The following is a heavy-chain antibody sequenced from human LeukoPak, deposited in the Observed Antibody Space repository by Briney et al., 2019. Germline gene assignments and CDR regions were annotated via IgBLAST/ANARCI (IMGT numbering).Heavy chain of an antibody. V-gene: IGHV3-23*01. D-gene: IGHD2-15*01. CDR3: AKTTTGYSSGRYPAWPIDY. CDR1: GFTFGSYA. CDR2: IFGSGGSA. Sequence: TGGSLRLSCAASGFTFGSYAMYWVRQAPGKGLEWVSGIFGSGGSAHHADSVKGRFTISRDNSKNTVYLQMDSLRAEDTATYYCAKTTTGYSSGRYPAWPIDYWGQGTLVTVSS. J-gene: IGHJ4*02.